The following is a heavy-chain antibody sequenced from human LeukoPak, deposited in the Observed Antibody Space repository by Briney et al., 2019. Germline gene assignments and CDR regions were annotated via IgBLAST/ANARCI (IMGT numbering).Heavy chain of an antibody. CDR2: INSDGSST. CDR3: ARGHGYSYGPFDY. V-gene: IGHV3-74*01. J-gene: IGHJ4*02. D-gene: IGHD5-18*01. CDR1: GFTFSSYW. Sequence: PGGSLRLSCAASGFTFSSYWMHWVRQAPGKGLVWVSRINSDGSSTSYADSVKGRFTISRDNAKNTLYLQMNSLRAEDTAVYYCARGHGYSYGPFDYWGQGTLVTVSS.